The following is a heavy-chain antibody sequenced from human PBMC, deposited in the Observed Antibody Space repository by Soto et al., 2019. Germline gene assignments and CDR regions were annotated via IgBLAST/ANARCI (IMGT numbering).Heavy chain of an antibody. CDR2: IYYSGST. CDR3: ARHPNSNVLRYFDWLLTFDY. CDR1: GGSISSYY. J-gene: IGHJ4*02. V-gene: IGHV4-59*08. Sequence: SETLSLTCTVSGGSISSYYWSWIRQPPGKGLEWIGYIYYSGSTNYNPSLKSRVTISVDTSKNQFSLKLSSVTAADTAVYYCARHPNSNVLRYFDWLLTFDYWGQGTLVTVSS. D-gene: IGHD3-9*01.